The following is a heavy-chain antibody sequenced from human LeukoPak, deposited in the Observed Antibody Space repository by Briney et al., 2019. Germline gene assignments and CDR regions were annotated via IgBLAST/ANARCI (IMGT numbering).Heavy chain of an antibody. CDR1: GFSLTTTGVG. V-gene: IGHV2-5*02. J-gene: IGHJ3*02. CDR2: IYWDDDK. CDR3: AYVIFAAPVGGAFDI. Sequence: VSGPTLVKATQTLTLTCTFSGFSLTTTGVGVAWIRQPPGKALEWLTLIYWDDDKHYSPSLRNRLTITKDTSKNQVVLTLTNMDPVDTATYSCAYVIFAAPVGGAFDIWGQGTMVTVSS. D-gene: IGHD3-3*01.